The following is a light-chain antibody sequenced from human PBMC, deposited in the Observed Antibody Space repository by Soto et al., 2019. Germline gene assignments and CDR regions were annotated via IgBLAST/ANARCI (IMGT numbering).Light chain of an antibody. CDR1: SSNIGSNT. CDR3: ATWDGSLTGYV. Sequence: QSVLTQPPSASGALGQRVTISCSGGSSNIGSNTVNWYQQPPGTAPKLLICSTDQRPSGVPDRFSGFKSGTSASLAISGLQSEDEADYYCATWDGSLTGYVFGTGTKLTVL. J-gene: IGLJ1*01. V-gene: IGLV1-44*01. CDR2: STD.